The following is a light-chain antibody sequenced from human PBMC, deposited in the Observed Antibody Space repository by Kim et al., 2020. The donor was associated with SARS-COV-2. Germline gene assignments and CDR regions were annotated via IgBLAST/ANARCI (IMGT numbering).Light chain of an antibody. CDR1: SKKVGNQG. V-gene: IGLV10-54*01. Sequence: RQNATHNCTGNSKKVGNQGAAWRQQHQGHPTKLLSYRNNNRPSGISERLSASRSGNTASLTITGLQPEDEADYYCSAWDSSLSAQVFGGGTQLTVL. J-gene: IGLJ3*02. CDR2: RNN. CDR3: SAWDSSLSAQV.